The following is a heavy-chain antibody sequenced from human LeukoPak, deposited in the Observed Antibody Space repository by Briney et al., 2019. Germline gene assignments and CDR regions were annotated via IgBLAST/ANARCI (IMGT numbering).Heavy chain of an antibody. J-gene: IGHJ4*02. CDR2: ISSDGTIT. CDR1: GFSVRTYW. V-gene: IGHV3-74*01. Sequence: GGSLRLSCAASGFSVRTYWMSWVRQAPGKGLVWLSRISSDGTITSYADAVKGRFTLSRDNAKNTLYLQMNSLRAEDTAVYYCARDQQDYFDYWGQGTLVTVSS. D-gene: IGHD6-13*01. CDR3: ARDQQDYFDY.